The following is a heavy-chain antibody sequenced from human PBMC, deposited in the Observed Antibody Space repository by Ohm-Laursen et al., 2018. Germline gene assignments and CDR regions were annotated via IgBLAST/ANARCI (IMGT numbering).Heavy chain of an antibody. J-gene: IGHJ4*02. V-gene: IGHV3-30*03. CDR3: ARSHYDFWSGYYLDY. D-gene: IGHD3-3*01. CDR1: GFIFSSFG. CDR2: ISNDGSNK. Sequence: SLRLSCAASGFIFSSFGMHWVRQAPGKGLEWVALISNDGSNKYYADSVKGRFTISRDNSKNTLYLQMNSLRAEDTAVYYCARSHYDFWSGYYLDYWGQGTLVTVSS.